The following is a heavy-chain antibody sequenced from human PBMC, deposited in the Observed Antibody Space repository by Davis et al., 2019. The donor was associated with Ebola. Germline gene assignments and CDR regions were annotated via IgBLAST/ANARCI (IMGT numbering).Heavy chain of an antibody. CDR1: GFIFSSHS. Sequence: PGESLKISCAASGFIFSSHSMNWVRQAPGKGLEWVAVIWYDGSNKYYADSVKGRFTISRDNSKNTLYLQMNSLRAEDTAVYYCARGRTRYYDFWSGLFDYWGQGTLVTVSS. J-gene: IGHJ4*02. CDR2: IWYDGSNK. V-gene: IGHV3-33*08. CDR3: ARGRTRYYDFWSGLFDY. D-gene: IGHD3-3*01.